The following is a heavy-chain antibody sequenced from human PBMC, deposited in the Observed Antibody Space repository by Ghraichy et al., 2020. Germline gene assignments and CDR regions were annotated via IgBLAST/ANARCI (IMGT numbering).Heavy chain of an antibody. CDR1: GGTFSSYA. J-gene: IGHJ4*02. V-gene: IGHV1-69*05. Sequence: SVKVSCKASGGTFSSYAISWVRQAPGQGLEWMGGIIPIFGTANYAQKFQGRVTITTDESTSTAYMELSSLRSEDTAVYYCARDQHGDYEGYYFDYWGQGTLVTVSS. D-gene: IGHD4-17*01. CDR2: IIPIFGTA. CDR3: ARDQHGDYEGYYFDY.